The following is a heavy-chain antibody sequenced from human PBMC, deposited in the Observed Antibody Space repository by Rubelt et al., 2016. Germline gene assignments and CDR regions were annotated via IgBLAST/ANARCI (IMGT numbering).Heavy chain of an antibody. Sequence: QVQLVQSGAEVKKPGASVKVSCKASGYSFTTYGISWVRQAPGPGLEWMGRIIPILGIANYAQKCQGRVTITADKSTRSAYMELSSLRAEDTAVYYCARDSTAGELPFDYWGQGTLVTVSS. CDR1: GYSFTTYG. CDR3: ARDSTAGELPFDY. J-gene: IGHJ4*02. D-gene: IGHD6-13*01. V-gene: IGHV1-69*04. CDR2: IIPILGIA.